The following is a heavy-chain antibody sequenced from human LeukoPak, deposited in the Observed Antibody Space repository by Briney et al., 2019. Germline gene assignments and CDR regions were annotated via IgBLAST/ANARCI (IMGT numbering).Heavy chain of an antibody. CDR1: GFTLSSYG. Sequence: GGSWRFSCEASGFTLSSYGMHWFGQAQGRGLGGVAFIRHDGGNTYYADSVKGRFAISRDNSKNTLYLQMNSLRAEDTAVYYCATDTFGPNDCWGQGTLVTVSS. CDR3: ATDTFGPNDC. J-gene: IGHJ4*02. D-gene: IGHD3-16*01. CDR2: IRHDGGNT. V-gene: IGHV3-30*02.